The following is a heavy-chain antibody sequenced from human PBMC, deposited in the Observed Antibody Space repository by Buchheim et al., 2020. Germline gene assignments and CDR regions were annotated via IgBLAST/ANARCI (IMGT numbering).Heavy chain of an antibody. Sequence: EVQLVESGGGLVQPGGSLRLSCAASGFTFTNNGMSWVRQPPGKGLEWVASVKKDGSETYYVDFARGRFTISRDHDKNSLYLQMNSLRAEDTAVYFCARGGGWTDFWGQGA. CDR1: GFTFTNNG. J-gene: IGHJ4*02. V-gene: IGHV3-7*01. CDR3: ARGGGWTDF. D-gene: IGHD6-19*01. CDR2: VKKDGSET.